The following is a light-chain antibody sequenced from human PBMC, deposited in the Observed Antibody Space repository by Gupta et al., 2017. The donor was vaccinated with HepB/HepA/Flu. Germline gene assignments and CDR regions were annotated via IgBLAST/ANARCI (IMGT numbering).Light chain of an antibody. Sequence: DIQMTQSPSSLSASVGDRVTITCQASQEISNYLNWYQQKPGKAPKLLIYDASNLETGVPSRFSGSGSGTDFTFTISSLQPEDIATYYCQQEYNLPLTFGHGTKVDIK. CDR1: QEISNY. CDR3: QQEYNLPLT. CDR2: DAS. J-gene: IGKJ3*01. V-gene: IGKV1-33*01.